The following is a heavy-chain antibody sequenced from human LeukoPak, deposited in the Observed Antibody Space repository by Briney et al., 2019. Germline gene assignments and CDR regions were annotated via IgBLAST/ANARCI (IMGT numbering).Heavy chain of an antibody. CDR3: AKDPMGPARIWFDP. CDR2: IRYDGSNE. V-gene: IGHV3-30*02. Sequence: GGSLRLSCAASGFTFSSYGMHWVRQAPGKGLEWVAFIRYDGSNEYYAASVKGRFTISRDNSKNTLYLQMNSLRAEDTAVYYCAKDPMGPARIWFDPWGQGTLVTVSS. CDR1: GFTFSSYG. J-gene: IGHJ5*02. D-gene: IGHD2-2*01.